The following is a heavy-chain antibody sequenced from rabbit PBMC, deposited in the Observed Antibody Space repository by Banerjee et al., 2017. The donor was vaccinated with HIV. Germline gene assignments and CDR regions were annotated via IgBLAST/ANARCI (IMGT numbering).Heavy chain of an antibody. CDR3: ARGNAPDTDGFNL. CDR1: VFSFNSNYW. CDR2: IYTGSGST. Sequence: QEQLEESGGDLVKPEGSLTLTCTASVFSFNSNYWICWVRQAPGKGLEWIGCIYTGSGSTYYASWAKGRFTISKTSSTTVTLQMTRLTAADTATYFCARGNAPDTDGFNLWGQGTLVTVS. V-gene: IGHV1S45*01. J-gene: IGHJ4*01. D-gene: IGHD1-1*01.